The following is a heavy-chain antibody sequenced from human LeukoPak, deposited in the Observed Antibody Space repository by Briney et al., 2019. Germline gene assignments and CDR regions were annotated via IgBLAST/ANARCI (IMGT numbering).Heavy chain of an antibody. CDR2: ILYDGSNK. CDR3: ARGTGTTAYFDY. J-gene: IGHJ4*02. D-gene: IGHD1-1*01. V-gene: IGHV3-30-3*01. Sequence: GRSLRLSCAASGFNFSSHTIHWVRQAPGKGLEWVALILYDGSNKYYADSVKGRFTISRDNSKNSLYLQVNSLRAEDTAVYYCARGTGTTAYFDYWGQGTLVSVSS. CDR1: GFNFSSHT.